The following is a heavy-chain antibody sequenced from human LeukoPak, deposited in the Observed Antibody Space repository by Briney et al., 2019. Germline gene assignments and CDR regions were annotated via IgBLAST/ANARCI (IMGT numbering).Heavy chain of an antibody. CDR2: INPNSGGT. J-gene: IGHJ4*02. D-gene: IGHD1-26*01. V-gene: IGHV1-2*02. CDR3: ARDAHIWELSFDY. CDR1: GYTFTGYY. Sequence: PSVKVSCKASGYTFTGYYMHWVRQAPGQGPEWMGWINPNSGGTNYAQKFQGRVTMTRDMSISTAYMELSRLRSDDTAVYYCARDAHIWELSFDYWGQGTLVTVSS.